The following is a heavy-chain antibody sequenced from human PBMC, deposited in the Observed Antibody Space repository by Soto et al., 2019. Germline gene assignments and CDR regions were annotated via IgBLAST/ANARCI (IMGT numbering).Heavy chain of an antibody. D-gene: IGHD2-15*01. J-gene: IGHJ5*02. CDR2: IKSKTDGGTT. Sequence: EVQLVESGGGLVKPGGSLRLSCAASGFTFSNAWMNWVRQAPGKGLEWVGRIKSKTDGGTTDYAAPVKGRFTISRDDSKNTLYLQMNSLKTEDTAVYYCTTDLGYCSGCSCYAWFDPWGQGTLVTVSS. V-gene: IGHV3-15*07. CDR3: TTDLGYCSGCSCYAWFDP. CDR1: GFTFSNAW.